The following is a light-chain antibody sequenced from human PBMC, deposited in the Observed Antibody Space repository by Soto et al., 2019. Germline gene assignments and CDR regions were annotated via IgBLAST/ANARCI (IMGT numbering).Light chain of an antibody. CDR1: NSDIANNY. V-gene: IGLV1-47*02. CDR3: AAWDDSLSGRV. Sequence: QSVLTQPPSASGTPGQRVTISCSGSNSDIANNYVSWYQQLPGTAPKLLIYSNNQRPSGVPDRFSGSKSGTSASLAISGLRSEDEADYYCAAWDDSLSGRVFGGGTKLNVL. J-gene: IGLJ3*02. CDR2: SNN.